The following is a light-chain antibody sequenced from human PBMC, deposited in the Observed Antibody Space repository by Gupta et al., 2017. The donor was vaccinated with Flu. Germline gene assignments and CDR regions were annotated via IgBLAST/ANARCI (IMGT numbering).Light chain of an antibody. Sequence: QSVLTQPPSASGTPGQRATISCSGPTFTIGNNYVYWYQQSPGAAPRLLIYRVNERHSGVPDRFSASKSATTGSLTISGLRSEDAGDYFCGAWDNILNYFVFGTGTTVTVL. CDR2: RVN. CDR1: TFTIGNNY. V-gene: IGLV1-47*01. CDR3: GAWDNILNYFV. J-gene: IGLJ1*01.